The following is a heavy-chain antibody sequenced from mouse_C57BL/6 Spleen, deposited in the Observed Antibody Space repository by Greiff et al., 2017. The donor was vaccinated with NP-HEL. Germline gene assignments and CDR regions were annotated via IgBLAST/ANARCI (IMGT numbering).Heavy chain of an antibody. V-gene: IGHV1-80*01. Sequence: QVQLKQSGAELVKPGASVKISCKASGYAFSSYWMNWVKQRPGKGLEWIGQIYPGDGDTNYNGKFKGKATLTADKSSSTAYMQLSSLTSEDSAVYFCARGGNYVLFAYWGQGTLVTVSA. CDR2: IYPGDGDT. J-gene: IGHJ3*01. CDR3: ARGGNYVLFAY. D-gene: IGHD2-1*01. CDR1: GYAFSSYW.